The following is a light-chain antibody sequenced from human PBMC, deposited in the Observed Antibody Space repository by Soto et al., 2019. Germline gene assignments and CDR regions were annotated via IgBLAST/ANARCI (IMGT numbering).Light chain of an antibody. CDR1: QSISTY. J-gene: IGKJ1*01. CDR2: TAS. Sequence: DIQMTQSPSTLSASVGDRVTITCRASQSISTYLAWYQQKPGKAPKLLIYTASSLHGGVPSRFSGSGSGTAFSLTISSLHPDDFATYYCQQYNSYTWTFGQGTRVEIK. V-gene: IGKV1-5*03. CDR3: QQYNSYTWT.